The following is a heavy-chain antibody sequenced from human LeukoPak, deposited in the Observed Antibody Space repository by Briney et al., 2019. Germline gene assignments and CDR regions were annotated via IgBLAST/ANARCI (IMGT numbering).Heavy chain of an antibody. CDR2: MNPNSGNT. CDR3: ARDLCSGGSCYSDY. D-gene: IGHD2-15*01. Sequence: ASVKVSCKASGYTFTSYDINWVRQATGQGLEWMGWMNPNSGNTGYAQKFQGRVTMTRNTSISTAYMELSSLRSEDTAVYYCARDLCSGGSCYSDYWGQGTLVTVSS. V-gene: IGHV1-8*01. CDR1: GYTFTSYD. J-gene: IGHJ4*02.